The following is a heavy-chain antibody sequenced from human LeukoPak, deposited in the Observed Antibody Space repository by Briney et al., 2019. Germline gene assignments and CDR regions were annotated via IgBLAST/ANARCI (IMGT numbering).Heavy chain of an antibody. CDR1: GFSSSSYA. Sequence: GGSLRLSCSASGFSSSSYAMHWVRQAPEKGLEYISAITGSGRITYYADSVKGRFTISRDNSKNSLYLQMSSLTPADTAVYYCVKGASASRTTYYYDNNWFDPWGQGTLVTVSS. V-gene: IGHV3-64D*08. D-gene: IGHD3-22*01. CDR2: ITGSGRIT. J-gene: IGHJ5*02. CDR3: VKGASASRTTYYYDNNWFDP.